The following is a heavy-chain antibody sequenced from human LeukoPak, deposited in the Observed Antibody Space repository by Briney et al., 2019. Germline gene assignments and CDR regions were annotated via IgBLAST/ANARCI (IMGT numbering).Heavy chain of an antibody. J-gene: IGHJ5*02. CDR3: VRDGRGYCSSSSVCYSWFDP. V-gene: IGHV4-4*07. CDR1: GRSLNSYY. Sequence: KSSETLSLTCSVSGRSLNSYYRGWIRQPAGKGLEWIGRIYTSGTTNYNPSRKSRVSMSVDTSKNQFSLKLSSLTAGDTAFYDCVRDGRGYCSSSSVCYSWFDPWGQGTLVAVSS. CDR2: IYTSGTT. D-gene: IGHD2-2*01.